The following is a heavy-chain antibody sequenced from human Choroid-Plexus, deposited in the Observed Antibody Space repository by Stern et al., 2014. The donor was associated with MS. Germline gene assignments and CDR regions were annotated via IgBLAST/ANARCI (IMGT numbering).Heavy chain of an antibody. V-gene: IGHV3-30*18. CDR3: AKDRQYLTYFFDH. CDR2: VSYDGSNK. CDR1: GFTFGSCA. Sequence: VQLEESGGGVVQPGRPLRLSCVASGFTFGSCAMHWVRQAPGKGLEWVAVVSYDGSNKYYADSVKGRFTISRDNSQNTLYMQMSSLRPEDPAVYYCAKDRQYLTYFFDHWGQGSLVTVSS. D-gene: IGHD2/OR15-2a*01. J-gene: IGHJ5*02.